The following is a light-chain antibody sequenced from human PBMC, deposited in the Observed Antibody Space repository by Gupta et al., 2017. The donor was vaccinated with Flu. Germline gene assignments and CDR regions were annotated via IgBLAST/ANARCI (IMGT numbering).Light chain of an antibody. Sequence: YVLTQPPSVSVAPGQTARVTCGGDNIGRKTVHWYQQKPGQAPVLVVDVDPARPYGIPARGLCYPACNKATPQISIVGTMDEADDYCNVWDSSSAQYVFGTGTKVTV. CDR2: VDP. CDR3: NVWDSSSAQYV. J-gene: IGLJ1*01. V-gene: IGLV3-21*02. CDR1: NIGRKT.